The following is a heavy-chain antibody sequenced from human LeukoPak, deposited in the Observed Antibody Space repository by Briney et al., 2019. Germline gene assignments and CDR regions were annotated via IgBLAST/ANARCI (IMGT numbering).Heavy chain of an antibody. D-gene: IGHD6-19*01. V-gene: IGHV3-33*01. CDR1: GFTFSSCG. J-gene: IGHJ3*02. CDR3: ARDLPGAVADAFDI. Sequence: GGSLRLSCAASGFTFSSCGMHWVRQAPGKGLEWVAVIWYDGSNKYYADSVKGRFTISRDNSKNTLYLQMNSLRAEDTAVYYCARDLPGAVADAFDIWGQGTMVTVSS. CDR2: IWYDGSNK.